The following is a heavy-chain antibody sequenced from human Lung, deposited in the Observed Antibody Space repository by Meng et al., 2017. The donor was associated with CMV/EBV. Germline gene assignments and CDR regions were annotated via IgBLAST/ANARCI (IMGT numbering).Heavy chain of an antibody. Sequence: GGSLRLSCKGSGYDFSKYWIGWVRQMPGTGLEWMGIIYPEDSDTRYSPSLQGQVTISVDKSISTAYLQWSSLKASDTAMYFCARSGEPGSLRDYWGQGTLVTVSS. CDR1: GYDFSKYW. V-gene: IGHV5-51*01. CDR2: IYPEDSDT. CDR3: ARSGEPGSLRDY. J-gene: IGHJ4*02. D-gene: IGHD1-26*01.